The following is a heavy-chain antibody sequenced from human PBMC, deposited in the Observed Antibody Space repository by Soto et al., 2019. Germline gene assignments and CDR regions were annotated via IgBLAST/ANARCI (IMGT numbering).Heavy chain of an antibody. CDR1: GFTVSSNY. D-gene: IGHD3-22*01. CDR2: IYSGGST. CDR3: ARMGYYDSSGYYYLDY. V-gene: IGHV3-66*01. Sequence: GGSLRLSCAASGFTVSSNYMSWVRQAPGKGLEWVSVIYSGGSTYYADPVKGRFTISRDNSKNTLYLQMNSLRAEDTAVYYCARMGYYDSSGYYYLDYWGQGTLVTVSS. J-gene: IGHJ4*02.